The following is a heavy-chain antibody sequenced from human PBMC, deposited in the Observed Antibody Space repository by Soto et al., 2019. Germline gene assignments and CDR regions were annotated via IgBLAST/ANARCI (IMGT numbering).Heavy chain of an antibody. V-gene: IGHV1-69*01. Sequence: QVQLVQSGPEVKTPGSSVRVSCKASGGTFSSHVVSWVRQAPGQGLEWMGGIIPIFETANYAQKFQGRVSITADESTNTAYMDLRSLTSEDTAIYYCASPLSCDSADCYSANVAFNVWGQGTMVIVSS. CDR1: GGTFSSHV. CDR3: ASPLSCDSADCYSANVAFNV. J-gene: IGHJ3*01. CDR2: IIPIFETA. D-gene: IGHD2-15*01.